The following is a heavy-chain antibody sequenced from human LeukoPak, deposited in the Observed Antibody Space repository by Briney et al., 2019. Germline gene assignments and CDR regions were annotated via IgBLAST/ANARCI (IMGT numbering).Heavy chain of an antibody. J-gene: IGHJ6*02. Sequence: GASVKVSCKASGYTFTSYGISWVRQAPGQGLEWMGWISAYNGNTNYAQKLQGRVTMTTDTSTSTAYMELRSLRSDDTAVYYCARGLGSLDIVATISYYGMDVWGQGTTVTVSS. CDR1: GYTFTSYG. D-gene: IGHD5-12*01. V-gene: IGHV1-18*01. CDR2: ISAYNGNT. CDR3: ARGLGSLDIVATISYYGMDV.